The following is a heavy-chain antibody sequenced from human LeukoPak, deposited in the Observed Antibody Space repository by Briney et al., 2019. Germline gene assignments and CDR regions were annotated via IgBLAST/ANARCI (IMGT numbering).Heavy chain of an antibody. CDR3: AKEEATIFGVVDY. CDR2: ISYDGSNK. V-gene: IGHV3-30*18. Sequence: GGTLRLSCAASGFTFSSYGMSWVRQAPGKGLEWVAVISYDGSNKYYADSVKGRFTISRDNSKNTLYLQMNSLRAEDTAVYYCAKEEATIFGVVDYWGQGTLVTVSS. J-gene: IGHJ4*02. CDR1: GFTFSSYG. D-gene: IGHD3-3*01.